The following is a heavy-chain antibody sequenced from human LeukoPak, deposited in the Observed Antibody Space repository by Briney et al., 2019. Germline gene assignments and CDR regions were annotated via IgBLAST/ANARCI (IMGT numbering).Heavy chain of an antibody. CDR2: IYTSGST. J-gene: IGHJ4*02. Sequence: SETLSLTCTVSGGSISSYYWTWVRQPAGKGLEWIGRIYTSGSTNYNPSLKSRVTMSIDTSKNQFSLKLTSVTAADTAVYYCARIRCSDDNCYYFDYWGQGTLVTVSS. V-gene: IGHV4-4*07. CDR1: GGSISSYY. D-gene: IGHD2-15*01. CDR3: ARIRCSDDNCYYFDY.